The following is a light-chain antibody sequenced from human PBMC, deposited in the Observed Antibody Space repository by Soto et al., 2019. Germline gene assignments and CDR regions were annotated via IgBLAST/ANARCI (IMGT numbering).Light chain of an antibody. J-gene: IGLJ2*01. V-gene: IGLV2-14*01. CDR2: DVS. CDR1: SSDVGGYNY. Sequence: QSALTQPASVSGSPGQSITISCTGTSSDVGGYNYVSWYQQHPGKAPKLMIYDVSNRPSGVSNRFSGSKSGNTASLTISGLQAEDEADYSCSSYTSSSTLGVVFGGGTQLTVL. CDR3: SSYTSSSTLGVV.